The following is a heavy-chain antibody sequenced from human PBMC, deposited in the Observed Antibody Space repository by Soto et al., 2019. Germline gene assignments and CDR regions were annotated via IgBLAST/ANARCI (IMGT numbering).Heavy chain of an antibody. V-gene: IGHV3-53*01. J-gene: IGHJ6*02. Sequence: GGSLRLSCAASGFNVSSIYMSWVRQAPGKGLEWVSVIYSGGSTYYADSVKGRFTISRDNSKNTLYLQMNSLRAEDTAVYYCARVTTNVDYYYYGMDVWGQGTTVTVSS. CDR1: GFNVSSIY. D-gene: IGHD4-4*01. CDR3: ARVTTNVDYYYYGMDV. CDR2: IYSGGST.